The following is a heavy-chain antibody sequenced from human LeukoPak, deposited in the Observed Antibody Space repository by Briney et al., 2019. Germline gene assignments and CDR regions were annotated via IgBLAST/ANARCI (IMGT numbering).Heavy chain of an antibody. CDR1: GYTFADYY. V-gene: IGHV1-2*02. CDR2: IYPKSGGT. D-gene: IGHD3-9*01. J-gene: IGHJ5*02. Sequence: ASVKVSCKASGYTFADYYIHWVRQAPGPGLEWMGWIYPKSGGTNSAQKFQGRVTMTRDTSIRTAYMELSRLKFADTAVYYCARVSTSGYRDWLDPWGQGTLVTVSS. CDR3: ARVSTSGYRDWLDP.